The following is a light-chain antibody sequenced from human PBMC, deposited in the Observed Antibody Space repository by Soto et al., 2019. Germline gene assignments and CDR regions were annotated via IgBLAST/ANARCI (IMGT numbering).Light chain of an antibody. J-gene: IGLJ3*02. CDR3: PAYDYSLTAFV. V-gene: IGLV1-40*01. CDR1: NSNLGAGYD. Sequence: QSVLTQPPSVSGAPGQRVTISCTGNNSNLGAGYDVHWYQQLPGAAPKLVIFGNRNRPSGDPERFSGSKSGTSASLAITGLQAEDEADYYCPAYDYSLTAFVFGGGTKVTVL. CDR2: GNR.